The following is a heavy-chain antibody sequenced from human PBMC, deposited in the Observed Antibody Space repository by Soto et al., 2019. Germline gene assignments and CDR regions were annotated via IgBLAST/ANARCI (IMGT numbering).Heavy chain of an antibody. CDR1: GFTFDDYA. D-gene: IGHD3-10*01. Sequence: GGSLRLSCAASGFTFDDYAMHWVRQAPGKGLEWVSGISWNSGSIGYADSVKGRFTISRDNAKNSLYLQMNSLRAEDTALYYCAKYIVNRWHRGYYYSMDVWGKGTTVTASS. V-gene: IGHV3-9*01. J-gene: IGHJ6*03. CDR3: AKYIVNRWHRGYYYSMDV. CDR2: ISWNSGSI.